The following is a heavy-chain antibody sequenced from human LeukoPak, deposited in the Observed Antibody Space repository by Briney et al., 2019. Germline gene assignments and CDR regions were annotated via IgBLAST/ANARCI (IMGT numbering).Heavy chain of an antibody. D-gene: IGHD2-21*01. V-gene: IGHV3-74*01. CDR3: ARDCGSWEGDCYREDAFDI. Sequence: GGSLRLPCAAFGFTFSSYWMHWVRQAPGKGLVWVSRINTDGSSTSYADSVKGRFTISRDNAKNTLYLQMNSLRAEDTAVYYCARDCGSWEGDCYREDAFDIWGQGTMVTVSS. CDR2: INTDGSST. J-gene: IGHJ3*02. CDR1: GFTFSSYW.